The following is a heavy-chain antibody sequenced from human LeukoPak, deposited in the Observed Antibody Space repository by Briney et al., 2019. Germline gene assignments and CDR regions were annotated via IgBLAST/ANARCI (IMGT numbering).Heavy chain of an antibody. Sequence: SETLSLTCAVYGGSFSGYYWSWIRQPPGKGLEWIGEINHSGSTNYNPSLKSRVTISVDTSKNQFSLKLSSVTAADTAVYYCARVGRKGQFGPLDYWGQGTLVTVSS. V-gene: IGHV4-34*01. J-gene: IGHJ4*02. CDR1: GGSFSGYY. CDR3: ARVGRKGQFGPLDY. D-gene: IGHD3/OR15-3a*01. CDR2: INHSGST.